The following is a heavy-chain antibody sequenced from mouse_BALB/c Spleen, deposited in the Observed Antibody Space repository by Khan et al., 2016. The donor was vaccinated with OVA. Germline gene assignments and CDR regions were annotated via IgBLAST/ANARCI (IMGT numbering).Heavy chain of an antibody. D-gene: IGHD2-4*01. Sequence: QVQLQQSGPELVKPGALVKISCKASGYTFTSYDITWVRQRPGKGLEWIGRIYPGDGSTEYNEKFKGKATLTADKATSTADMQLSSLTSENTAVYCCARGGLRGFAMDYWGQGTSVTVSS. CDR3: ARGGLRGFAMDY. CDR2: IYPGDGST. J-gene: IGHJ4*01. V-gene: IGHV1S56*01. CDR1: GYTFTSYD.